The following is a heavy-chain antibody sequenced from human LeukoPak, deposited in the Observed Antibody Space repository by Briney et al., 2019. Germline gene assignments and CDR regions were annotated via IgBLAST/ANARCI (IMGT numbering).Heavy chain of an antibody. J-gene: IGHJ1*01. CDR1: GGSISSGSYY. V-gene: IGHV4-61*02. D-gene: IGHD6-19*01. CDR3: ASAAVASHFQH. Sequence: SQTLSLTCTVSGGSISSGSYYWSWIRQPAGKGLEWIGRIYTSGSTNYNPSLKSRVTISVDTSKNQFSLKLSSVTAADTAVYYCASAAVASHFQHWGQGTLVTVSS. CDR2: IYTSGST.